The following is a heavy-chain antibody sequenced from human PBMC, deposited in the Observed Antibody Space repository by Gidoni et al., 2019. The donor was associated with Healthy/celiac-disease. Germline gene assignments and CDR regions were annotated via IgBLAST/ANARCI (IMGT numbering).Heavy chain of an antibody. J-gene: IGHJ6*02. V-gene: IGHV1-69*01. D-gene: IGHD3-10*01. CDR2: IIPIFGTA. Sequence: QVQLVQSGAEVKKPGSSVKVSCQASGGTFRSYAISWVRQAPGQGLEWMGGIIPIFGTANYAQKFQGRVTITADESTSTAYMELSSLRSEDTAVYYCARARQDRGVKNYYGMDAWGQGTTVTVSS. CDR1: GGTFRSYA. CDR3: ARARQDRGVKNYYGMDA.